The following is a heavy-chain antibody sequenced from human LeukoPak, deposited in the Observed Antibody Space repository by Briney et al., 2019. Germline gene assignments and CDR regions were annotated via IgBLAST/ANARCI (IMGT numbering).Heavy chain of an antibody. CDR3: ARDNSYCSSTTCYYNWFDP. J-gene: IGHJ5*02. CDR2: IYTSGTT. CDR1: GGSISSGSHY. D-gene: IGHD2-2*01. V-gene: IGHV4-61*02. Sequence: SQTLSLTCTVSGGSISSGSHYWSWIRQPAGKGLEWIGRIYTSGTTNYNPSLKSRVTISVDTSKNQFSLKLSSVTAADTAVYYCARDNSYCSSTTCYYNWFDPWGQGTLVTVPS.